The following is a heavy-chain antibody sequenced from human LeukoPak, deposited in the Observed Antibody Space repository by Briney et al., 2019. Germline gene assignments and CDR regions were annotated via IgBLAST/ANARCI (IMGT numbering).Heavy chain of an antibody. J-gene: IGHJ5*02. V-gene: IGHV4-38-2*02. Sequence: SETLSLTCTVSGYSISSGYYWGWIWQPPGKGLEWIGSIYHSGSTYYNPSLKSRVTISVDTSKNQFSLKLSSVTAADTAVYYCARGDAVGATRGDWFDPWGQGTLVTVSS. CDR2: IYHSGST. CDR3: ARGDAVGATRGDWFDP. CDR1: GYSISSGYY. D-gene: IGHD1-26*01.